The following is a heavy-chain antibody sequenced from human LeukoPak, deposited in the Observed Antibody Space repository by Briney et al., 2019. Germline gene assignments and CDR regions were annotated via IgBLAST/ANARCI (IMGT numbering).Heavy chain of an antibody. CDR1: GGSFSGYY. CDR3: ARLWRWLQQGDY. Sequence: SETLSLTCAVYGGSFSGYYWSWIRQPPGKGLGWIGEINHSGSTNYNPSLKSRVTISVDTSKNQFSLKLSSVTAADTAVYYCARLWRWLQQGDYWGQRALVTVSS. V-gene: IGHV4-34*01. J-gene: IGHJ4*02. D-gene: IGHD5-24*01. CDR2: INHSGST.